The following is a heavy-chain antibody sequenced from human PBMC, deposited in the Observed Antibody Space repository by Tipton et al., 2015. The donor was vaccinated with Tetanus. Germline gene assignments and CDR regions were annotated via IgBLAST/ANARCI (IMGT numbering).Heavy chain of an antibody. J-gene: IGHJ4*02. CDR1: GGSIISGGYY. CDR3: ARDQARGARGWNYFDY. Sequence: LVKPTQTLSLTCTVSGGSIISGGYYWSWIRQHPGKGLEWIGDIYSSGSTYYNPSLKSRVTISVDTSKNQFSLNLNSVTAADTAVYYCARDQARGARGWNYFDYWGLGNMVTVSS. V-gene: IGHV4-31*03. D-gene: IGHD1-26*01. CDR2: IYSSGST.